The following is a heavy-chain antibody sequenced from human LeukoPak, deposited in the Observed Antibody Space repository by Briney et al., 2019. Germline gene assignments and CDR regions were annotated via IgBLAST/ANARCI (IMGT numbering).Heavy chain of an antibody. CDR1: GFTFSSYA. V-gene: IGHV3-23*01. D-gene: IGHD6-13*01. Sequence: GGSLRLSCAASGFTFSSYAMSWVRQAPGKGLEWVSAISGSGGSTYYADSVKGRFTISRDNSKNTLYLQMKSLRAEDTAVYYCAKDRQQSAEGALGYWGQGTLVTVSS. J-gene: IGHJ4*02. CDR2: ISGSGGST. CDR3: AKDRQQSAEGALGY.